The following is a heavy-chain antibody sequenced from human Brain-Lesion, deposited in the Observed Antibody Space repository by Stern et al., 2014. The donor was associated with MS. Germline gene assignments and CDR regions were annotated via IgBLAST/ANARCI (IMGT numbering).Heavy chain of an antibody. Sequence: QLVESGPGLVKPSEILSLTCTVAGGSVSSTSYAWAWIRQPPGKGLEWIGTIYYSGNTYYSPSLKSRLTISLDTSKNQFSLQLRSVTAADTAVYYCAGEEDIRYCSGGSCTGNWFDPWGQGTLVTVSS. V-gene: IGHV4-39*01. CDR3: AGEEDIRYCSGGSCTGNWFDP. CDR2: IYYSGNT. J-gene: IGHJ5*02. CDR1: GGSVSSTSYA. D-gene: IGHD2-15*01.